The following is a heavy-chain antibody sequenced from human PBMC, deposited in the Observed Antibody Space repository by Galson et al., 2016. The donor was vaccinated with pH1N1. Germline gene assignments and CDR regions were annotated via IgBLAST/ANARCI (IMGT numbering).Heavy chain of an antibody. CDR3: ARVDFGGKLGD. Sequence: ATLSLTCTVYGGSFSDYYWSWIRQPPGKGLEWIGEVNPSGSTIYNPSLNSRVIISADTSRNQFSLKLTSVTAADTAVYFCARVDFGGKLGDWGQGTQVTVSS. D-gene: IGHD3-10*01. CDR1: GGSFSDYY. J-gene: IGHJ4*02. V-gene: IGHV4-34*01. CDR2: VNPSGST.